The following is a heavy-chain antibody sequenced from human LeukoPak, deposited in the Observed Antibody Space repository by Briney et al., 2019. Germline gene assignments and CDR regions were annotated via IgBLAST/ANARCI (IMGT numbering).Heavy chain of an antibody. CDR3: ARHSGDYNWFDR. CDR1: GDSMSSYY. CDR2: IYYSGST. V-gene: IGHV4-59*08. D-gene: IGHD1-26*01. Sequence: SETLSLTCTVSGDSMSSYYWSWIRQPPGKGLEWIGYIYYSGSTNYNPSLKSRVTMSVDTSKNQFSLKLNSVTAADTAVYYCARHSGDYNWFDRWGQGTLVAVSP. J-gene: IGHJ5*02.